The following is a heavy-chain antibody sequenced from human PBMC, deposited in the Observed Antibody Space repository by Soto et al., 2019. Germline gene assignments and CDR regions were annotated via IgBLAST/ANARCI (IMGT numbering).Heavy chain of an antibody. CDR2: VYYNGNT. CDR3: ARLSGTYNDRYFDY. Sequence: SETLSLTCTASGGSISSYYWSWIRQPPGKGLEWIASVYYNGNTYYNPSIHSRVTISVDTSNNQFSLRVDSVTAADTGLYFCARLSGTYNDRYFDYWGQGTLVTVSS. CDR1: GGSISSYY. V-gene: IGHV4-59*05. D-gene: IGHD1-26*01. J-gene: IGHJ4*02.